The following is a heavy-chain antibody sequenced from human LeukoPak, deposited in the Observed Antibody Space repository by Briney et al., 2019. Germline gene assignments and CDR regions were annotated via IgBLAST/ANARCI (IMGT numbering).Heavy chain of an antibody. CDR1: GFTFDTYW. CDR3: ARLPLQAGDFDY. CDR2: IKTDGNDK. V-gene: IGHV3-7*01. Sequence: GGSLRLSCAASGFTFDTYWMTWVRQAPGKGLEWVANIKTDGNDKNYVDSVKGRFTISRDNAKKSLYLQMTNVRVEDTAVYYCARLPLQAGDFDYWGQGTLVTVSS. D-gene: IGHD6-19*01. J-gene: IGHJ4*02.